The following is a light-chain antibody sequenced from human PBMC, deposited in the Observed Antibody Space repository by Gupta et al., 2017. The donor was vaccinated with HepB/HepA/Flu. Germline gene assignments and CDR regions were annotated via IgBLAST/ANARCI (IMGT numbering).Light chain of an antibody. CDR3: SSYTSSSTLGGV. V-gene: IGLV2-14*03. CDR2: DVS. J-gene: IGLJ2*01. CDR1: SSDVGGYNY. Sequence: QSALTQPASASGSPAQSFTISCTGTSSDVGGYNYVSWYQQHPGKAPKLMIYDVSNRPSGVSNRFSGSKSGNTASPTISGLQAEDEADYYCSSYTSSSTLGGVFGGGTKLTVL.